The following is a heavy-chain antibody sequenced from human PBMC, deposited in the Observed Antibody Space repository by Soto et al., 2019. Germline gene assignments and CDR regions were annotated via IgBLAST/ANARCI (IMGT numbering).Heavy chain of an antibody. V-gene: IGHV1-69*13. Sequence: ASVKVSCKASGGTFSSYAISWVRQAPGQGLEWMGGIIPIFGTANYAQKFQGRVTITADESTSTAYMELSSLRSEDTAVYYCARDGPQGSGWYKNPAKGGMDVWGQGTTVTVSS. D-gene: IGHD6-19*01. J-gene: IGHJ6*02. CDR2: IIPIFGTA. CDR1: GGTFSSYA. CDR3: ARDGPQGSGWYKNPAKGGMDV.